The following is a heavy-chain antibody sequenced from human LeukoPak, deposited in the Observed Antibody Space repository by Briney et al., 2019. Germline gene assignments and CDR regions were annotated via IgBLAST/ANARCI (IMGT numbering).Heavy chain of an antibody. CDR1: GGTFSSYA. V-gene: IGHV1-69*13. J-gene: IGHJ4*02. CDR3: AGLGTYYYGSGSYYMAFDY. CDR2: IIPIFGTA. Sequence: ASVTVSCTASGGTFSSYAISWVRQAPGQGLEWMGGIIPIFGTANYAQKFQGRVTITADESTSTAYMELSSLRSEDTAVYYCAGLGTYYYGSGSYYMAFDYWGQGTLVTVSS. D-gene: IGHD3-10*01.